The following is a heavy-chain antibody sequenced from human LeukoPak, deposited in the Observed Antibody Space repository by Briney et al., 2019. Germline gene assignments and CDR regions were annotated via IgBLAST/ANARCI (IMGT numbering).Heavy chain of an antibody. CDR1: GGTFSSYA. CDR2: IIPIFGTA. J-gene: IGHJ4*02. CDR3: ARDVGIVGVPDY. Sequence: SVKVSCKASGGTFSSYAISWVRQAPGQGLEWMGGIIPIFGTANYAQKFQGRVTITADESTSTAYMELSSLRSEDTAVYYCARDVGIVGVPDYWGQGTLVTVSS. D-gene: IGHD1-26*01. V-gene: IGHV1-69*13.